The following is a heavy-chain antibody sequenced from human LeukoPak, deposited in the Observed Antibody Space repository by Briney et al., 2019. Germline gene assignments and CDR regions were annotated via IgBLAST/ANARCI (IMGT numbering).Heavy chain of an antibody. CDR3: ALYFYDSSGYPSFDY. V-gene: IGHV3-48*02. Sequence: GGSLRLSCEVSGLTFSRHAMNWVRQAPGKGPEWVSYISSSGSTKYYTDSVKGRFTISRDNAKNSLYLEVNSLRDEDTALYYCALYFYDSSGYPSFDYWGQGTLVTVSS. CDR1: GLTFSRHA. D-gene: IGHD3-22*01. CDR2: ISSSGSTK. J-gene: IGHJ4*02.